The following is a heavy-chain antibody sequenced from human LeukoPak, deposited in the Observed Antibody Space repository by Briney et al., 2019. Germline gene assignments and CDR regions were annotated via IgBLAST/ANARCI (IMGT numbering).Heavy chain of an antibody. CDR3: ARFWSGYYHPYYYGMDV. CDR1: GYTFTGYY. J-gene: IGHJ6*02. D-gene: IGHD3-3*01. CDR2: INPNSGGT. V-gene: IGHV1-2*06. Sequence: EASVKVSCKASGYTFTGYYMHWVRQAPGQGLEWMGRINPNSGGTNYAQKFQGRVTMTRDTSISTAYMELSRLRSDDTAVYYCARFWSGYYHPYYYGMDVWGQGTTVTVSS.